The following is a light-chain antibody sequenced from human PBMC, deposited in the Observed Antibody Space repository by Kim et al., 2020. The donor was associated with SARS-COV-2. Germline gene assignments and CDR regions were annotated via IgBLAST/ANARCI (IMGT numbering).Light chain of an antibody. CDR2: DDT. V-gene: IGLV3-21*03. J-gene: IGLJ2*01. CDR1: NLQRRS. CDR3: QVWDSITDPVI. Sequence: SYELTQSPSVSVAPGKTARITCGGNNLQRRSVHWYQQKPGQAPVLILFDDTDRSPGIPVRFSGSNSGNTATLTINRVEAGDEADYYCQVWDSITDPVIFGGGTQLTVL.